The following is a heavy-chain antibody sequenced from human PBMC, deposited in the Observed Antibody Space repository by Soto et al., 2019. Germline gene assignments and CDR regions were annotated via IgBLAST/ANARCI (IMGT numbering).Heavy chain of an antibody. CDR2: ISYDGSNK. Sequence: PGGSLRLSCVASGFTFSSYGMHWVRQAPGKGLEWVAVISYDGSNKYYADSVKGRFTISRDNAKSSLYLQMNSLRAEDTALYHCARAPRRVRLWATSSSVSWCPGTLGTISS. CDR3: ARAPRRVRLWATSSSVS. J-gene: IGHJ1*01. V-gene: IGHV3-30*03. D-gene: IGHD6-6*01. CDR1: GFTFSSYG.